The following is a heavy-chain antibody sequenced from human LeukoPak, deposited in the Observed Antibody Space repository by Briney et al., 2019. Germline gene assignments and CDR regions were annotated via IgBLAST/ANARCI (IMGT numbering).Heavy chain of an antibody. CDR2: IYPGDSDT. Sequence: GESLKISCKGSGYSFPCYWIGWVRQMPGKGLEWMGIIYPGDSDTRYSPSFQGQVTISADKFISTAYLQWSSLKASDTAMYYCARRNPYGSPAFDIWGQGTMVTVSS. CDR3: ARRNPYGSPAFDI. J-gene: IGHJ3*02. D-gene: IGHD1-14*01. V-gene: IGHV5-51*01. CDR1: GYSFPCYW.